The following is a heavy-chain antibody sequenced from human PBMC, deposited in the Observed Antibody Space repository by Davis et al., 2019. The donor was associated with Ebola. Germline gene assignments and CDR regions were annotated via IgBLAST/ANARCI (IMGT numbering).Heavy chain of an antibody. D-gene: IGHD2-21*01. CDR2: IYYSGAT. V-gene: IGHV4-61*05. Sequence: PSETLSLTCTVSGGSISSSSYYWTWIRQPPGKELEWIGYIYYSGATNYNPSLKSRVTMSVDTSKNQFSLKLSSVTAADTAVYYCARGCGDYWGQGTLVTVSS. J-gene: IGHJ4*02. CDR3: ARGCGDY. CDR1: GGSISSSSYY.